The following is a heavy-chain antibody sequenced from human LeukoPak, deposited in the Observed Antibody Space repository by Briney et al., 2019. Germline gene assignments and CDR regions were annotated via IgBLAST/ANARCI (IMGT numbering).Heavy chain of an antibody. CDR2: IYYSGRS. J-gene: IGHJ4*02. V-gene: IGHV4-39*07. D-gene: IGHD3-10*01. Sequence: PSETLSLTCTVSGGSISSTSYYWGWIRQPPGKGLEWIGGIYYSGRSYYSPSLKRRVTISVDTSKNQFSLKLSSVTAADTAVYYCARDAYYSSGSFLDYWGQGTLVTVSS. CDR3: ARDAYYSSGSFLDY. CDR1: GGSISSTSYY.